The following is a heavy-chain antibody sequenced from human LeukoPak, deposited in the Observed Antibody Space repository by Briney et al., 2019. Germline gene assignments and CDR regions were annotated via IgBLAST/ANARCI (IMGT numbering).Heavy chain of an antibody. Sequence: ASVKVSCKVSGDTLVDLPIHWVRQAPGKGLEWMGGFDHKDGNIVSSQNFQGRITMTEDTSTETAHMEVNSLRSDDTAVYYCAKAGSYSSGWSFYYYYGMDVWGQGTTVTVSS. CDR2: FDHKDGNI. CDR3: AKAGSYSSGWSFYYYYGMDV. J-gene: IGHJ6*02. CDR1: GDTLVDLP. D-gene: IGHD6-19*01. V-gene: IGHV1-24*01.